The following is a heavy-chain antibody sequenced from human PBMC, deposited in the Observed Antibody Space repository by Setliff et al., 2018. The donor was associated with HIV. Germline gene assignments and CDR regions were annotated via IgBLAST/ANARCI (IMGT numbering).Heavy chain of an antibody. D-gene: IGHD4-17*01. CDR1: GGSISSSSYY. CDR2: IYYSGST. V-gene: IGHV4-39*07. CDR3: ARDMTTVTYYYYYYYMDV. J-gene: IGHJ6*03. Sequence: LSLTCTVSGGSISSSSYYWGWIRQPPGKGLEWIGSIYYSGSTYYNPSLKSRVTISVDTSKNQFSLKLSSVTAADTAMYYCARDMTTVTYYYYYYYMDVWGKGTTVTVSS.